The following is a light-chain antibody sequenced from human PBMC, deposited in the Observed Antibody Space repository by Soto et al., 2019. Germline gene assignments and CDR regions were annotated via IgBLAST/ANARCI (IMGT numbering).Light chain of an antibody. Sequence: QSALTQPASVSGSPGQSITISCTGTSSYIGAYNFVSWYQQQPGKAPKLLIYDVSDRPSGVSNRFSGSKSGNTASLTISGLQAEDEADYYCSSYTSSSTYVFGTGTKVTVL. J-gene: IGLJ1*01. V-gene: IGLV2-14*01. CDR3: SSYTSSSTYV. CDR2: DVS. CDR1: SSYIGAYNF.